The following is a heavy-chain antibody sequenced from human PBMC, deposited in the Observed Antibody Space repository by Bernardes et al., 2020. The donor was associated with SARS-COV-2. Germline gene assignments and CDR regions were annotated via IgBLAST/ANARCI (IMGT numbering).Heavy chain of an antibody. V-gene: IGHV4-34*01. Sequence: SETLSLTCAVYGGSFSGYYWSWIRQPPGKGLEWIGEINHSGGTTYNPSLKSRVTISVDTSKNQFSLRLSSVTAADTAVYYCARGIVVVVPAKEGLGWFDPWGQGTLVTVSS. CDR1: GGSFSGYY. D-gene: IGHD2-2*01. J-gene: IGHJ5*02. CDR3: ARGIVVVVPAKEGLGWFDP. CDR2: INHSGGT.